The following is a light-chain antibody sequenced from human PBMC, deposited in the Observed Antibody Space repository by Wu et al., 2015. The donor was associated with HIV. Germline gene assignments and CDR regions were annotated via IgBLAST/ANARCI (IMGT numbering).Light chain of an antibody. CDR3: QQRRNWPPMYS. Sequence: IVMTQSPATLSVSPGERATLSCRASQSISTYLAWYQQKPGQAPRLLIFSASTRATGIPARFSGSGSGTDFTLTISSLEPEDFAIYYCQQRRNWPPMYSFGQGTKLEIK. V-gene: IGKV3-11*01. J-gene: IGKJ2*03. CDR1: QSISTY. CDR2: SAS.